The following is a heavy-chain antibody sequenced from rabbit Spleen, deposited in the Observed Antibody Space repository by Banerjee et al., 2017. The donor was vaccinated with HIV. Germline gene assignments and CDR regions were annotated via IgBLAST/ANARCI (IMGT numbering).Heavy chain of an antibody. V-gene: IGHV1S40*01. D-gene: IGHD8-1*01. CDR3: ARDTASSFSSYGMDL. CDR2: IAGSSSGFT. CDR1: GVSFSSSSY. J-gene: IGHJ6*01. Sequence: QSLEESGGDLVKPGASLTLTCTASGVSFSSSSYMCWVRRAPGKGLEWISCIAGSSSGFTYSATWAKGRFTCSKTSSTTVTLQMTSLTVADTATYFCARDTASSFSSYGMDLWGPGTL.